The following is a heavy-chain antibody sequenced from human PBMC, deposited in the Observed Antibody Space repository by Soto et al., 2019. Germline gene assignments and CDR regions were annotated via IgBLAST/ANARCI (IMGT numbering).Heavy chain of an antibody. D-gene: IGHD4-17*01. CDR2: LTPSGGET. J-gene: IGHJ3*02. Sequence: PGGSLSLSCVASVFTFSTYAMGWFRQAPGKGLEWVSALTPSGGETYYADSVKGRFTISRDNSMNALYLQMNSLRIEDTAVYYCAHPRGYGVFDAYDIWGQGTMVTVSS. V-gene: IGHV3-23*01. CDR3: AHPRGYGVFDAYDI. CDR1: VFTFSTYA.